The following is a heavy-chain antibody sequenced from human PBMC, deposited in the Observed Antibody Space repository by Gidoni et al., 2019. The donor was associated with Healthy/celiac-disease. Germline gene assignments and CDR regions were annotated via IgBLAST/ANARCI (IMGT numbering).Heavy chain of an antibody. CDR3: AREFYYESSGYDGGDAFDI. V-gene: IGHV3-74*01. Sequence: EVQLVEFGGGLVQPGGSLRLSCAASGFTFSSYWMHWVRQAPGKGLVWVSRINSDGSSTSDADSVKGRFTISRDNAKNTLYLQMNSLRAENTAVYYCAREFYYESSGYDGGDAFDIWGQGTMVTVSS. J-gene: IGHJ3*02. CDR2: INSDGSST. CDR1: GFTFSSYW. D-gene: IGHD3-22*01.